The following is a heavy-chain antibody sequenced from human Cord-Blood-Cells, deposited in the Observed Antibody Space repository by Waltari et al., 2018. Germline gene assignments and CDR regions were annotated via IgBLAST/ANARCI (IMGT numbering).Heavy chain of an antibody. J-gene: IGHJ6*02. CDR2: ISSSSYI. CDR1: GFTFSSYS. CDR3: ARDSSSSWYYYYYGMDV. V-gene: IGHV3-21*01. D-gene: IGHD6-13*01. Sequence: EVQLVESGGGLVKPGGSLRLSCAASGFTFSSYSMTWVRQAPGKGLEWVSSISSSSYIYYAASVKGRFTISRDNAKNSLYLQMNSLRAEDTAVYYCARDSSSSWYYYYYGMDVWGQGTTVTVSS.